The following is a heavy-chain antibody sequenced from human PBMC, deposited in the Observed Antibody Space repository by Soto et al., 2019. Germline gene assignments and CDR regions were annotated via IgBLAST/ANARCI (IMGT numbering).Heavy chain of an antibody. V-gene: IGHV3-7*05. CDR1: GFTFSSYW. CDR3: ARVRGEVYSGYEFLFDY. CDR2: IKQDGSEK. J-gene: IGHJ4*02. Sequence: GGSLRLSCAASGFTFSSYWMSWVRQAPGKGLEWVANIKQDGSEKYYVDSVKGRFTISRDNAKNSLYLQMNSLRAEDTAVYYCARVRGEVYSGYEFLFDYWGQGTLVTVSS. D-gene: IGHD5-12*01.